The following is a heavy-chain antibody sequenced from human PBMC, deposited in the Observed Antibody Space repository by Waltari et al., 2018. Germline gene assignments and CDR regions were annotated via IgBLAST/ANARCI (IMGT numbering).Heavy chain of an antibody. D-gene: IGHD1-1*01. J-gene: IGHJ5*02. CDR1: GDSINSDIYY. Sequence: QLQLLESGPGLVKPSETLSLTCAVSGDSINSDIYYWAWIRQPPGKGLEWNGSVDYNGDTYYNPSLKSRVTISADASRNRFSLGLSSVTAADTGFYYCAKHGITTTNWSKTSHSWFGPWGQGILVTVSS. CDR3: AKHGITTTNWSKTSHSWFGP. CDR2: VDYNGDT. V-gene: IGHV4-39*02.